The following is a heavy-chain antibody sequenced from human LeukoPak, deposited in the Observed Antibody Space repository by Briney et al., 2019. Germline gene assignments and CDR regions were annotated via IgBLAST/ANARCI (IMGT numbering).Heavy chain of an antibody. D-gene: IGHD3-10*01. CDR3: TTGNYYYGSGSFY. V-gene: IGHV3-21*03. Sequence: GGSLRLSCAASGFTFSSYSMNWVRQAPGKGLEWVSSISSSSSYIYYADSVKGRFTISRDNAKNSLYLQMNSLKTEDTAVYYCTTGNYYYGSGSFYWGQGTLVTVSS. J-gene: IGHJ4*02. CDR1: GFTFSSYS. CDR2: ISSSSSYI.